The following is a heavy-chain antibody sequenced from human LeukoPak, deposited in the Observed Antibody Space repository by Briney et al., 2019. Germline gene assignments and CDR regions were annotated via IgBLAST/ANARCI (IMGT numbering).Heavy chain of an antibody. V-gene: IGHV1-2*02. CDR1: GYTFTGSY. CDR2: INSNSGDT. D-gene: IGHD3-16*01. J-gene: IGHJ4*02. CDR3: ARDRSLGFDF. Sequence: ASVKVSCKASGYTFTGSYMHWVRQAPGQGLEWMGWINSNSGDTNYAQKFQGRVTMTRDTSISTVYMELNRLRFDDTAVYYCARDRSLGFDFWGQGTLVTVSS.